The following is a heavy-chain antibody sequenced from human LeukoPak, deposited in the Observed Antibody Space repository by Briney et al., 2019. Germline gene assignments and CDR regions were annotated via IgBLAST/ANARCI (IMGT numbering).Heavy chain of an antibody. V-gene: IGHV3-7*01. CDR1: GYTFTHSW. D-gene: IGHD6-6*01. CDR2: IKQDGSEK. Sequence: GGSLRLSCAASGYTFTHSWMSWVRQAPGKGLEWVANIKQDGSEKYYVDSVEGRFTISRDNAKNSVSLQMNSLRGEDTAVYYCVRALGSSSADYWGQGTLVTVSS. J-gene: IGHJ4*02. CDR3: VRALGSSSADY.